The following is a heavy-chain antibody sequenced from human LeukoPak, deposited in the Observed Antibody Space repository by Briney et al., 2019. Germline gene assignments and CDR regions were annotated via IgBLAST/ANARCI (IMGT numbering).Heavy chain of an antibody. D-gene: IGHD3-22*01. J-gene: IGHJ4*02. CDR2: IYFSGST. V-gene: IGHV4-59*01. CDR3: ARHYYYVSSGLFHY. Sequence: PSETLSLTCTVSGGSISSYYWSRIRQPPGKGLEWIGYIYFSGSTNSNPSLKSRVTISVDTSKNQFSLKLSSVTAADTAVYYCARHYYYVSSGLFHYWGQGTLVTVSS. CDR1: GGSISSYY.